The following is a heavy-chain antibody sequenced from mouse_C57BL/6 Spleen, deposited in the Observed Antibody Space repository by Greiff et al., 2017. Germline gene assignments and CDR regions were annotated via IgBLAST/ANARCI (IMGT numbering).Heavy chain of an antibody. D-gene: IGHD6-5*01. CDR1: GFNIKDDY. J-gene: IGHJ2*01. CDR3: TTGLSISHFDY. CDR2: IDPENGDT. V-gene: IGHV14-4*01. Sequence: VQLKESGAELVRPGASVKLSCTASGFNIKDDYLHWVKPRPEQGLEWIGWIDPENGDTESASKFQGKATITADTSSNTAYLQLSSLTSEDTAVYYCTTGLSISHFDYWGQGTTLTVSS.